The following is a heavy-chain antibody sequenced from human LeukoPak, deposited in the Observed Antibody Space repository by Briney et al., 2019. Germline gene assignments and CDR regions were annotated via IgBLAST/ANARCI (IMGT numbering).Heavy chain of an antibody. CDR3: STAKFDN. CDR1: ASPLSSYS. V-gene: IGHV3-48*01. CDR2: INVDSITV. Sequence: PGGSLRLSCAASASPLSSYSINWVRQAPGKGLEWVSYINVDSITVNYADSVKGRFTISRDNAKNSLYLQMNSLRAEDTAVYYCSTAKFDNWGQGTLVTVSS. J-gene: IGHJ4*02.